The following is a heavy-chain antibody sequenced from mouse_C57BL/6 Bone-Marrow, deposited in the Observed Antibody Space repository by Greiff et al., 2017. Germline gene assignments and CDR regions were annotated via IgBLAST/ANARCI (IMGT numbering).Heavy chain of an antibody. CDR1: GYSFTSYY. V-gene: IGHV1-66*01. Sequence: QVQLQQSGPELVKPGASVKISCKASGYSFTSYYIHWVKQRPGQGLEWIGWIYPGSGNTKYNEKFKGKATLTADTSSSTANMQLSSLTSEDSAVYYCARSAYGGAMDYWGQGTSVTVSS. CDR3: ARSAYGGAMDY. CDR2: IYPGSGNT. J-gene: IGHJ4*01. D-gene: IGHD1-1*02.